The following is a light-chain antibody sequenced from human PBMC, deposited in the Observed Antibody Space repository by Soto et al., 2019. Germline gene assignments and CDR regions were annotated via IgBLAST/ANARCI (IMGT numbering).Light chain of an antibody. J-gene: IGKJ1*01. V-gene: IGKV3D-20*01. CDR3: QQYGSSPT. CDR1: QSVSSSY. CDR2: DAS. Sequence: ESILTQSPATLSLSPGERATLSCGASQSVSSSYVAWYQHRPGLAPRLLIHDASSRATGIPDRFSGTKSGTDFTLTIRRLEPEDFAVYYCQQYGSSPTFGQGTKVDIK.